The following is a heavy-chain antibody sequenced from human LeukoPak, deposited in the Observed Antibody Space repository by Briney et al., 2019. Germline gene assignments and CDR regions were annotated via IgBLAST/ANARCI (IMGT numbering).Heavy chain of an antibody. CDR1: GYTFTSYY. J-gene: IGHJ6*02. D-gene: IGHD1-1*01. CDR3: ARGLYNQNDNYYGMDV. V-gene: IGHV1-46*01. Sequence: VASVKVSCKASGYTFTSYYMHWVRQAPGQGLEWMGIINPSGGSTSYAQKFQGRVTMTRDTSTSTVYMELSSLRSEDTAVYYCARGLYNQNDNYYGMDVWGQGTTVTVSS. CDR2: INPSGGST.